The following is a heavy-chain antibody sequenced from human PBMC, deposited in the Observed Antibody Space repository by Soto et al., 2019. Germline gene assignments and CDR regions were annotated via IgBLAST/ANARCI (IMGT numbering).Heavy chain of an antibody. D-gene: IGHD6-6*01. CDR3: AKDVDIAAHARPQNFDY. V-gene: IGHV3-23*01. J-gene: IGHJ4*02. Sequence: EVQLLESGGGLVQPGGSLRLSCAASGFTFSSYAMSWVRQAPGKGLEWVSAISGSGGSTYYADSVKGRFTISRDNSKNTLYLQMNSLRAEDTAVYYCAKDVDIAAHARPQNFDYWGQGTLVTVSS. CDR2: ISGSGGST. CDR1: GFTFSSYA.